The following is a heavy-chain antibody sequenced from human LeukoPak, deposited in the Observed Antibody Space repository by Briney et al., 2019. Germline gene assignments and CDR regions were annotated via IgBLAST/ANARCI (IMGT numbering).Heavy chain of an antibody. CDR1: GFTFSGSA. J-gene: IGHJ4*02. Sequence: GGSLRLSCAASGFTFSGSAMHWVRQASGKGLEWVGRIRSKANSYATAYAASVKGRFTISRDDSKNTAYLQMNSLKTEDTAVYYCTSNYDFWSGYEYYFDYWGQGTLVTVSS. CDR3: TSNYDFWSGYEYYFDY. V-gene: IGHV3-73*01. D-gene: IGHD3-3*01. CDR2: IRSKANSYAT.